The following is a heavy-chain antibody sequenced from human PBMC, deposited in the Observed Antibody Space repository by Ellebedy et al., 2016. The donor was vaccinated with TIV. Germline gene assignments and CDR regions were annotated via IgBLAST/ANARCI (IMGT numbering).Heavy chain of an antibody. CDR2: IYYSGNT. V-gene: IGHV4-59*08. CDR1: GGPIDSYY. D-gene: IGHD3-16*01. Sequence: MPSETLSLTCTVSGGPIDSYYWTWIRQPPGKGLEWIGYIYYSGNTYHNPSLKSRVTISVDTSKNQFSLKLSSVTAADTAVYYCARGGDGYIHYWGQGTLVTVSS. CDR3: ARGGDGYIHY. J-gene: IGHJ4*02.